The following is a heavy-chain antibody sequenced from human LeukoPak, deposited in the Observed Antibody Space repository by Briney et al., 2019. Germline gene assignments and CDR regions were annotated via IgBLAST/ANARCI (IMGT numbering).Heavy chain of an antibody. J-gene: IGHJ4*02. V-gene: IGHV3-23*01. D-gene: IGHD3-16*01. CDR1: GFTFSSYA. CDR3: AKSPYIASHIDFDY. Sequence: GGSLRLSCAASGFTFSSYAMSWVRQAPGKGLEWVSTVSGSGDSTWYADSVKGRFTISRDNSKSTLYLQMNSLRAEDTAVYYSAKSPYIASHIDFDYWGQGTLVTVSS. CDR2: VSGSGDST.